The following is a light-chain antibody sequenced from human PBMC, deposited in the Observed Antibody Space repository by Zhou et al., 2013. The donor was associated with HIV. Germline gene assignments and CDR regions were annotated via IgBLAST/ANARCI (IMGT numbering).Light chain of an antibody. CDR1: QDISNS. J-gene: IGKJ1*01. Sequence: DIQMTQSPSSLSTFVGGRVTITCRASQDISNSLAWYQQRSGKAPTLVVHATSTLENGVPSRFSGSGSGTDYSLAISTVQPEDFATYFCQQYYTTPRTFGQGTKVEIK. CDR2: ATS. V-gene: IGKV1-NL1*01. CDR3: QQYYTTPRT.